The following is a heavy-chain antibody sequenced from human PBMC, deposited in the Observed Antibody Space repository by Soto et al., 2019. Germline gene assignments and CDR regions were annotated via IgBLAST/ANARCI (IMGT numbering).Heavy chain of an antibody. CDR3: AHERGAGSYPRGAFDI. D-gene: IGHD1-26*01. Sequence: QITLKESGPTLVKPTQTLTLTCTFSGFSLSTSGVGVGWIRQPPGKALEWLALIYWDDDKRYSPSLKSRLTITKDTSKNQVVLTMTNMDPVDTATYYCAHERGAGSYPRGAFDIWGQGTMVTVSS. CDR1: GFSLSTSGVG. J-gene: IGHJ3*02. CDR2: IYWDDDK. V-gene: IGHV2-5*02.